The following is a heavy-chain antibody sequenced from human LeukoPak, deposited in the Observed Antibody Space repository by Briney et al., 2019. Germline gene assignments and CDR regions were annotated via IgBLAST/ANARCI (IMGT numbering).Heavy chain of an antibody. CDR2: IYSSGNT. Sequence: SETLSLTCAVSGGSIGGYYWNWIRQPAGEELEWIGRIYSSGNTNYNPSLESRVTMSVDTSKNQFSLKLTSVTAADTAVYYCARDFPYYFDTSGYYWRYFDYWGQGTLVTVSS. CDR3: ARDFPYYFDTSGYYWRYFDY. J-gene: IGHJ4*02. V-gene: IGHV4-4*07. CDR1: GGSIGGYY. D-gene: IGHD3-22*01.